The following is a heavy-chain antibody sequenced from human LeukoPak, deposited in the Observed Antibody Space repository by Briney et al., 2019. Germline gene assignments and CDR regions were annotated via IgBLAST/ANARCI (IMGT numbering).Heavy chain of an antibody. J-gene: IGHJ4*02. CDR2: IYPGDSDT. D-gene: IGHD5-12*01. CDR3: ARRSYSGCDY. CDR1: GYSFATHW. V-gene: IGHV5-51*01. Sequence: GESLKISCRGSGYSFATHWIGWVRQLPGRGLEWMGIIYPGDSDTRYSPSFQDQVTISADKSISTAYLQWSSLKASDTAMYYCARRSYSGCDYWGQGTLVTVSS.